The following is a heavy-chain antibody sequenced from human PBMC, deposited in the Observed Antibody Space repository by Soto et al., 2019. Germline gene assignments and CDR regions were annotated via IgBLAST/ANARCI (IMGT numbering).Heavy chain of an antibody. Sequence: PGGSLRLSCAASGFTFSDYYMSWIRQAPGKGLEWVSYMSSSGSTVYYGDSVKGRFTISRDNAKNSLYLQMNSLRAEDTAVYYCARRQWLAYYFDYWGQGTLVTVSS. CDR2: MSSSGSTV. CDR1: GFTFSDYY. D-gene: IGHD6-19*01. CDR3: ARRQWLAYYFDY. J-gene: IGHJ4*02. V-gene: IGHV3-11*01.